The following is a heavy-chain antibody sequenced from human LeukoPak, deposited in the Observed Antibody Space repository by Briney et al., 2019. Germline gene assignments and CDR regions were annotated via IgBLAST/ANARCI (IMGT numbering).Heavy chain of an antibody. CDR2: ISDGGSRQ. J-gene: IGHJ4*02. CDR3: VKDRTGTYTLDY. D-gene: IGHD3-10*01. Sequence: KTGGSLSLSCAATGFTFSNYAIHWGRQAPGKGLEWVAFISDGGSRQHYADSVKGRFTISRDNSKNTLNLQMNSLRAEDTAVYYCVKDRTGTYTLDYWGQGTLVTVSS. CDR1: GFTFSNYA. V-gene: IGHV3-30-3*02.